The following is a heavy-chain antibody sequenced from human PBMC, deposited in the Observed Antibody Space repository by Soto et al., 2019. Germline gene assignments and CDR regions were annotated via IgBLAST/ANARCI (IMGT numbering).Heavy chain of an antibody. CDR1: GFTFSSYG. Sequence: QVQLVESGGGVVQPGRSLRLSCAASGFTFSSYGMHWVRQAPGKGLEWVAVISYDGSNKYYADSVKGRFTISRDNSXXTLYLQMNSLRAEDTAVYYCAKDRITMVRGVYFDYWGQGTLVTVSS. J-gene: IGHJ4*02. V-gene: IGHV3-30*18. CDR2: ISYDGSNK. CDR3: AKDRITMVRGVYFDY. D-gene: IGHD3-10*01.